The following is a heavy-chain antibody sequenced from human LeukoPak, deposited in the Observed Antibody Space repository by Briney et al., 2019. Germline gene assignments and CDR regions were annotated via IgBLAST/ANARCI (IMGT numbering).Heavy chain of an antibody. V-gene: IGHV1-18*01. CDR2: ISAYNGNT. D-gene: IGHD5-24*01. CDR1: GYTFTSYG. J-gene: IGHJ4*02. Sequence: ASVNVSFTASGYTFTSYGISWVRQAPGQGLEWMGWISAYNGNTNYAQKLQGRVTMTTDTSTSTAYMELRSLRSDDTAVYYCARAMATTEFDYWGQGTLVTVSS. CDR3: ARAMATTEFDY.